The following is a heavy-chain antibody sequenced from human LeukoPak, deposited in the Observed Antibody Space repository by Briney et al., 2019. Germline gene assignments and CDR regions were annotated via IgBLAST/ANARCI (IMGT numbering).Heavy chain of an antibody. CDR1: GGSISSSSYY. V-gene: IGHV4-39*07. J-gene: IGHJ4*02. CDR3: ARDQWRDSSSWPYFDY. CDR2: IYYSGST. D-gene: IGHD6-13*01. Sequence: KPSETLSLTCTVSGGSISSSSYYWGWIRQPPGKGLEWIGSIYYSGSTYYNPSLKSRVTISVDTSKNQFSLKLSSVTAADTAVYYCARDQWRDSSSWPYFDYWGQGTLVTVSS.